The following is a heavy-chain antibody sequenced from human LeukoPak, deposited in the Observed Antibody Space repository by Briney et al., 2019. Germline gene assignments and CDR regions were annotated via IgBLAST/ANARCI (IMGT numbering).Heavy chain of an antibody. J-gene: IGHJ4*02. Sequence: GGSLRLSCAASGFTFSSYAMSWVRQAPGKGLEWVSAISGSGGSTYYADSVKGRFTISRDNSKNTLYLQMNSLRAEDTAVYYCAKDLSAWSSTYPHHDYWGQGTLVTVSS. CDR2: ISGSGGST. V-gene: IGHV3-23*01. CDR3: AKDLSAWSSTYPHHDY. D-gene: IGHD6-13*01. CDR1: GFTFSSYA.